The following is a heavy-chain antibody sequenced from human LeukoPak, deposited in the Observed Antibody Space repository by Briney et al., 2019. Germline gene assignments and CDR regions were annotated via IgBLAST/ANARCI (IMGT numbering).Heavy chain of an antibody. CDR3: ARDSEDGSGSYFYYYYYMDV. CDR2: VSAYNGNT. Sequence: EASVKVSCKASGYTFTSYGISCVRQAPGQGLEWMGWVSAYNGNTNYTQKLQGRVTMTTDTSTSTAYMELRSLRSDDTAVYYCARDSEDGSGSYFYYYYYMDVWGKGTTVTVSS. V-gene: IGHV1-18*01. J-gene: IGHJ6*03. CDR1: GYTFTSYG. D-gene: IGHD1-26*01.